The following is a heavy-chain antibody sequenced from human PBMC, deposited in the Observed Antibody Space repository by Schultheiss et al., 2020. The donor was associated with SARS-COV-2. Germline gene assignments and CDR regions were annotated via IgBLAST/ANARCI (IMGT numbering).Heavy chain of an antibody. V-gene: IGHV5-51*01. J-gene: IGHJ5*02. CDR2: IYPGDSDT. CDR3: ATAGSNFLSNWFDH. Sequence: GESLKISCKGSGYSFTSYWIGWVRQMPGKGLEWMGIIYPGDSDTRYSPSFQGHVTISADRSISTAYLQWFSLKASDSAMYYCATAGSNFLSNWFDHWGQGALVTVSS. CDR1: GYSFTSYW. D-gene: IGHD1-26*01.